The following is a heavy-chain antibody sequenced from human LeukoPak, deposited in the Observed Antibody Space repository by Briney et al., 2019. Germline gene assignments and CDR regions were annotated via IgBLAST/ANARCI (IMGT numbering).Heavy chain of an antibody. J-gene: IGHJ4*02. CDR2: INAGNGNT. V-gene: IGHV1-3*01. D-gene: IGHD6-13*01. CDR3: ARPSIAAAGISFDY. Sequence: GASVKVSCKASGYTFTSYAMHWVRQAPGQRLEWMGWINAGNGNTKHSQKFQGRVTITRDTSASTAYMELSSLRSEDTAVYYCARPSIAAAGISFDYCGQGTLVTVSS. CDR1: GYTFTSYA.